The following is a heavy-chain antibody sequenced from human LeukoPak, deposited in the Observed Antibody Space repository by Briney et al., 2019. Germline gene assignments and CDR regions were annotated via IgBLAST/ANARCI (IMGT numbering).Heavy chain of an antibody. CDR1: GGSISSHY. J-gene: IGHJ4*02. V-gene: IGHV4-59*11. CDR3: ARARSSWYDFDY. CDR2: IYYSGST. Sequence: SETLSLTRTVSGGSISSHYWSWIRLPPGKGLEWIGYIYYSGSTNYNPSLKSRVTISVDTSKNQFSLKLSSVTAADTAVYYCARARSSWYDFDYWGQGTLVTVSS. D-gene: IGHD6-13*01.